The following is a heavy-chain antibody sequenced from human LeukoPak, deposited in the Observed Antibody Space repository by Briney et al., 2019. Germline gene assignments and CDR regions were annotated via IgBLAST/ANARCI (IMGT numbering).Heavy chain of an antibody. D-gene: IGHD2-15*01. J-gene: IGHJ4*02. CDR1: GYTFTSYG. V-gene: IGHV1-18*01. CDR2: ISGYNGNT. Sequence: GASVKVSGKASGYTFTSYGISWVRQAPGQGLEWMGWISGYNGNTNYAQKLQGRVTMSTDTPTSTAYMELRSLRSDDTAVYYCAREDSRRGSRGYLDYWGQGTLVTVSS. CDR3: AREDSRRGSRGYLDY.